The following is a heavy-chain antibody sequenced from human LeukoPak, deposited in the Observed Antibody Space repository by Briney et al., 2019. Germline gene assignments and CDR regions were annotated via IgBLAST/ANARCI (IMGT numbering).Heavy chain of an antibody. D-gene: IGHD3-3*01. CDR3: ARVFRPSLTVFIIRGAFDI. CDR2: ISSSSSYI. CDR1: GFTFSSYS. Sequence: GGSLRLSCAASGFTFSSYSMNWVRQAPGKGLEWVSSISSSSSYIYYADSVKGRFTISRDNAKNSLYLQMNSLRVEDTAVYYCARVFRPSLTVFIIRGAFDIWGQGTIVTVSS. J-gene: IGHJ3*02. V-gene: IGHV3-21*01.